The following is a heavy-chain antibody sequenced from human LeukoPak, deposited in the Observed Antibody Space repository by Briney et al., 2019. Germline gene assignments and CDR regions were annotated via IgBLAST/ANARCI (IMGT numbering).Heavy chain of an antibody. CDR2: INQDGSEE. D-gene: IGHD1-26*01. Sequence: GGSLRLSCTASGFTFRTYWMSWIRQAPGKEPEWVADINQDGSEEYYLQSVRGRFTVSRDNAENAVFLQMTNLRADDTAVYYCARWKMELQKNAFDFWGQGTVVTVSS. V-gene: IGHV3-7*01. CDR1: GFTFRTYW. CDR3: ARWKMELQKNAFDF. J-gene: IGHJ3*01.